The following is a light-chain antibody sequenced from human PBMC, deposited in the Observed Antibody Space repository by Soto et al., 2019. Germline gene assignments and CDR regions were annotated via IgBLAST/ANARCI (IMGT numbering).Light chain of an antibody. CDR3: SSYTNSSTIV. CDR1: SSDVGGYNY. Sequence: QSALAQPASVSASPGQSVTISCAGTSSDVGGYNYVSWYQQRPGRAPKLMIYEVTYRPSGVSNRFSGSKSGNTASLTISGLKDEDEADYYCSSYTNSSTIVFGTGXK. V-gene: IGLV2-14*01. J-gene: IGLJ1*01. CDR2: EVT.